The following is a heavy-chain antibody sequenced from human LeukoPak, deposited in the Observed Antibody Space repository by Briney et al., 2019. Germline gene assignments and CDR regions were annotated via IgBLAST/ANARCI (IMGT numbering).Heavy chain of an antibody. J-gene: IGHJ5*02. CDR1: GFTFSSYG. CDR2: IWYDGSNK. CDR3: ASGKTTRVLVS. D-gene: IGHD4-17*01. V-gene: IGHV3-33*01. Sequence: GGSLRLSCAASGFTFSSYGMHWVRQAPGKGLEWVAVIWYDGSNKYYADSVKGRFTISRDNSKNTLYLQMNSLRAEDTAVYYCASGKTTRVLVSWGQGTLVTVSS.